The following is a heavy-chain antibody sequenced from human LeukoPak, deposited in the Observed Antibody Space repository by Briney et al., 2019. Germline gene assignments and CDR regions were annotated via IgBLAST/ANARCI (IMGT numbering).Heavy chain of an antibody. D-gene: IGHD3-22*01. Sequence: ASVKVSCKASGYTFTSYGISWVRQAPGQGREGMGWISAYNGNTNYAQKLQGRVTITTDTSTSTAYMELRSLRSDDTAVYYCARSDSSGYLTFFDYWGQGTLVTVSS. CDR3: ARSDSSGYLTFFDY. CDR1: GYTFTSYG. J-gene: IGHJ4*02. CDR2: ISAYNGNT. V-gene: IGHV1-18*01.